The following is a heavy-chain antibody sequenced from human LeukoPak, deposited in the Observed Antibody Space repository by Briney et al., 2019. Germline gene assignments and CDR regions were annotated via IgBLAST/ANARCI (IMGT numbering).Heavy chain of an antibody. D-gene: IGHD2-15*01. CDR2: INPSGGST. J-gene: IGHJ5*02. V-gene: IGHV1-46*01. Sequence: ASVKVSCKASGYTFTSYYMHWVRQAPGQGLEWMGIINPSGGSTSYAQKFQGRVTISVDTSKNQFSLKLSSVTAADTAVYYCARAAKDIEGGNWFDPWGQGTLVTVSS. CDR3: ARAAKDIEGGNWFDP. CDR1: GYTFTSYY.